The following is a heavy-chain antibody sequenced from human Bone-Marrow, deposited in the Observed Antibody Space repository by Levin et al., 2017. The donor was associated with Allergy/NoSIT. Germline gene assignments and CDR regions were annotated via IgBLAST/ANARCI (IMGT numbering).Heavy chain of an antibody. CDR3: AGMKMGFDP. V-gene: IGHV4-4*07. J-gene: IGHJ5*02. CDR1: GGSIRSSY. D-gene: IGHD5-24*01. CDR2: VYASGST. Sequence: PGGSLRLSCNVSGGSIRSSYWSWIRQPAGKGLEWIGRVYASGSTDYNPSLKSRITMSVDTSKNQVSLKLSSVTAADTAVYYCAGMKMGFDPWGQGILVTVSS.